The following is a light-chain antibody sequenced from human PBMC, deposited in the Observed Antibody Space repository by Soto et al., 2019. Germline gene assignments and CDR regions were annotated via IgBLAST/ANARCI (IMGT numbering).Light chain of an antibody. CDR1: SSDVGAYNY. J-gene: IGLJ3*02. V-gene: IGLV2-14*01. CDR3: SSYTSSSTLV. Sequence: QSALTQPASVSGSPGQSITISCTGTSSDVGAYNYVSWYRQHPGKAPKLMIYEVTNRPSGVSNRFSGSKSGSTASLTISGLQAEDEADYYCSSYTSSSTLVFGGATKVTVL. CDR2: EVT.